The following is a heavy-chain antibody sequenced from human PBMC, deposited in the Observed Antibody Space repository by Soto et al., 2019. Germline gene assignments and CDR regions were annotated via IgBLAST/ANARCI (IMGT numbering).Heavy chain of an antibody. CDR1: GGSISSSNW. CDR2: IYHSGST. V-gene: IGHV4-4*02. CDR3: ARAITIFGVVIDGNYYGMDV. D-gene: IGHD3-3*01. J-gene: IGHJ6*02. Sequence: KSSETLSLTCAVSGGSISSSNWWSWVRQPPGKGLEWIGEIYHSGSTNYNPSLKSRVTISVDKSKNQFSLRLSSVTAADTAVYYCARAITIFGVVIDGNYYGMDVWGQGTTVTVSS.